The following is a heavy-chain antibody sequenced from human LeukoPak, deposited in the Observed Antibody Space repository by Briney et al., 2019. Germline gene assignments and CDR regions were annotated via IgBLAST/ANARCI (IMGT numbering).Heavy chain of an antibody. Sequence: GQSLKISCKGSGTSFGSHWIAWVRQLPGKGLDWMGMIYPGDCDTRYGPSFQGQVTISADKSINTAYLQWNTLKASDTGRYYCARLLSLGRGVDYWGPGTLVTVSS. D-gene: IGHD2/OR15-2a*01. CDR2: IYPGDCDT. CDR3: ARLLSLGRGVDY. V-gene: IGHV5-51*01. J-gene: IGHJ4*02. CDR1: GTSFGSHW.